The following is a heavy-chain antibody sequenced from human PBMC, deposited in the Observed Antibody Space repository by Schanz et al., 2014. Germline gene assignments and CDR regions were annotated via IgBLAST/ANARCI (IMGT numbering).Heavy chain of an antibody. CDR2: IATSSSTR. J-gene: IGHJ4*01. CDR1: GFTFSSYG. CDR3: AREQIMAAAGLVDY. Sequence: VQLVESGGGVVQFGRSLRLSCVASGFTFSSYGMHWVRQAPGKGLEWVSYIATSSSTRHYADSVKGRVTISRDNAKNSVSLQMNSLRAEDTAVYYCAREQIMAAAGLVDYWGHGTLVTVSS. V-gene: IGHV3-48*01. D-gene: IGHD6-13*01.